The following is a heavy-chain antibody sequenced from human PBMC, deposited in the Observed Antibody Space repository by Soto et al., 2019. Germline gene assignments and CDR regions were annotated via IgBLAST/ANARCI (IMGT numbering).Heavy chain of an antibody. CDR3: AKDLVTMIVVAGCYFDY. J-gene: IGHJ4*02. Sequence: EVQLLESGGGLVQPGGSLRLSCAASGFTFSSYAMSWVRQAPGKGLEWVSAISGSGGSTYYADSVKGRFTISRDNSKNTLYLQMNSLRAEDTAVYYCAKDLVTMIVVAGCYFDYWGQGTLVTVSS. V-gene: IGHV3-23*01. CDR2: ISGSGGST. CDR1: GFTFSSYA. D-gene: IGHD3-22*01.